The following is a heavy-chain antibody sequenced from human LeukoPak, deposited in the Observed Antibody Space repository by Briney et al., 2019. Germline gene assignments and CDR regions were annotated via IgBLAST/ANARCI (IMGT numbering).Heavy chain of an antibody. CDR3: ARGEHYGDWNYFDY. J-gene: IGHJ4*02. Sequence: PSETLSLTCTVSGGSISSYYWSWIRQPPGKGLEWIGYIYYSGSTNYNPSLRSRVTISVDTSKNQFSLKLSSVTAADTAVYYCARGEHYGDWNYFDYWGQGTLVTVSS. CDR1: GGSISSYY. V-gene: IGHV4-59*01. CDR2: IYYSGST. D-gene: IGHD4-17*01.